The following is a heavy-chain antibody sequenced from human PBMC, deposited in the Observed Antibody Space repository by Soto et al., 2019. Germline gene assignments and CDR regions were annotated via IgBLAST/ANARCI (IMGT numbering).Heavy chain of an antibody. CDR3: ARGYYSVSGYYYGMDV. CDR1: GFTFSSYA. Sequence: PGGSLRLSCAASGFTFSSYAMSWVRQAPGKGLEWVSAISGSGGSTYYADSVKGRFTISRDNSKNTLYLQMNSLRAEDTAVYYCARGYYSVSGYYYGMDVWGQGTTVTVSS. D-gene: IGHD3-10*01. J-gene: IGHJ6*02. CDR2: ISGSGGST. V-gene: IGHV3-23*01.